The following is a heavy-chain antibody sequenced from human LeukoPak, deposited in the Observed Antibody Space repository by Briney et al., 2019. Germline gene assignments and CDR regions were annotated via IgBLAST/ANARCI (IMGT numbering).Heavy chain of an antibody. CDR2: IGIRGDT. V-gene: IGHV3-13*01. CDR3: ARGGIQVSGIDEFDY. Sequence: GGSLRLSCAASGFTFIDYDMHWVRHVIGKGLEWVSAIGIRGDTHYSGSVKGRFTISRENTESSLYLQMNSLRAEDTAVYYCARGGIQVSGIDEFDYWGQGTLVTVSS. CDR1: GFTFIDYD. D-gene: IGHD6-19*01. J-gene: IGHJ4*02.